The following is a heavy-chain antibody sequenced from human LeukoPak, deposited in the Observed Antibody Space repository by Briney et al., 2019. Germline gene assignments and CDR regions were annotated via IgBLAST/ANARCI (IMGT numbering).Heavy chain of an antibody. J-gene: IGHJ4*02. D-gene: IGHD6-19*01. CDR2: ITPFNGNT. CDR3: ANSPDSSGHKH. CDR1: GYTFTYRH. V-gene: IGHV1-45*02. Sequence: GASVKVSCKASGYTFTYRHLHWVRQAPGQALEWMGWITPFNGNTNYAQKFQDRVIITRDRSMSTAYMEMSSLRSEDTAMYYCANSPDSSGHKHWGQGTLVTVSS.